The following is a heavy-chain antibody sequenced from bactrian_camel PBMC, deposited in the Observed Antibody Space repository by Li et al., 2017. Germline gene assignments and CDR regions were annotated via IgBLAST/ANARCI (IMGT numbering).Heavy chain of an antibody. CDR1: VNSIGSYS. J-gene: IGHJ4*01. CDR2: VDTTGTI. V-gene: IGHV3S9*01. D-gene: IGHD1*01. CDR3: AAARAAYMPNHCATLDYRY. Sequence: HVQLVESGGGSVEAGGSLRLSCTASVNSIGSYSMYWFRQVPGKEREWVACVDTTGTICYADDVQGRFTISKDNAKNTVYQQMNNLKPEDTGRYLCAAARAAYMPNHCATLDYRYWGQGTQVTVS.